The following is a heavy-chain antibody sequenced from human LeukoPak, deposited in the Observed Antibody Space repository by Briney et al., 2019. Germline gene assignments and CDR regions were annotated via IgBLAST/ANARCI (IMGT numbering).Heavy chain of an antibody. CDR1: GVSISTFH. CDR3: ARKDGDY. CDR2: IYSSGST. V-gene: IGHV4-4*07. Sequence: SETLSLTCSVSGVSISTFHWTWFRQPAGRGLEWIGLIYSSGSTLLNPSLKNRVAMSVDLTKNQLSLKLTSVTAADTAMYFCARKDGDYWGRGTLVTVSS. J-gene: IGHJ4*02.